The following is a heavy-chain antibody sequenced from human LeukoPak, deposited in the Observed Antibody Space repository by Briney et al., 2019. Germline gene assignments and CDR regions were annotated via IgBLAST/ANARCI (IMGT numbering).Heavy chain of an antibody. Sequence: ASVKVSCKASGYTFTGYYMHWVRQAPGQGLEWMGRINPNSGGTNYAQKFQGRVTMTRDTSISTAYMELSRLRSDDTAVYYCATPYDYVSGSPMDVWGKGTTVTVSS. J-gene: IGHJ6*03. CDR1: GYTFTGYY. D-gene: IGHD3-16*01. V-gene: IGHV1-2*06. CDR2: INPNSGGT. CDR3: ATPYDYVSGSPMDV.